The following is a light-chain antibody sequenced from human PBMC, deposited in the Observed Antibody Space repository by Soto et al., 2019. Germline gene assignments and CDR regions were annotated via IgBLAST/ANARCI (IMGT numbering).Light chain of an antibody. J-gene: IGKJ4*01. CDR2: GAS. Sequence: EIVMTQSPDTLSVSPGEGATLSCRASQSVNNNLAWYQQKPGHAPRLLIYGASTRATGIPARFSGSGSGTEFILTISSLQSEDFAVYYCQQHNTWPRTFXGGTKADIK. CDR3: QQHNTWPRT. V-gene: IGKV3-15*01. CDR1: QSVNNN.